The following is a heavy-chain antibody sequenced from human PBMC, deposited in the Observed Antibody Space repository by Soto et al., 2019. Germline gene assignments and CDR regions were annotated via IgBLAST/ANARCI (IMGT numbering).Heavy chain of an antibody. CDR3: AGDCCSRTGCWSFGS. CDR1: GFTFSDYN. V-gene: IGHV3-21*01. J-gene: IGHJ5*01. Sequence: EVQLVESGGGLVKPGGSLRLSCAASGFTFSDYNMNWVRQAPGKGLEWVSSIRSGGSDIYYAASVKGRFTISRDNANHSLLLEMDGLRAGDRAVYYCAGDCCSRTGCWSFGSWGQGTLVTVSS. CDR2: IRSGGSDI. D-gene: IGHD2-2*01.